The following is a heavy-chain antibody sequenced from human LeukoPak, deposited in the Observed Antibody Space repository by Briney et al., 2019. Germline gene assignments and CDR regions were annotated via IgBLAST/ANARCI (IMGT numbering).Heavy chain of an antibody. CDR2: ISSSGSTI. V-gene: IGHV3-48*03. CDR1: GFTFSSYE. CDR3: ARVAYHDSSLDY. Sequence: VGSLRLSCAASGFTFSSYEMNWVRQAPGKGLEWVSYISSSGSTIYYADSVKGRFTISRDNAKNSLYLQMNSLRAGDTAVYYCARVAYHDSSLDYWGQGTLVTVSS. J-gene: IGHJ4*02. D-gene: IGHD3-22*01.